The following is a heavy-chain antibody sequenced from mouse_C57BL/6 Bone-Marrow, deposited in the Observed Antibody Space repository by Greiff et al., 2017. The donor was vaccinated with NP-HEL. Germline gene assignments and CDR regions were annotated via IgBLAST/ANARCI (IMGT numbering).Heavy chain of an antibody. CDR3: AGEEDWDGY. CDR2: IRLKSDNYAT. J-gene: IGHJ2*02. Sequence: EVKVEESGGGLVQPGGSMKLSCAASGFTFSNYWMNWVRQSPEKGLEWVAQIRLKSDNYATHYAVSVKGRISISRDDSKSSVYLRRNNSRAEDTGIYYCAGEEDWDGYWGQGTSLTVSS. D-gene: IGHD4-1*01. CDR1: GFTFSNYW. V-gene: IGHV6-3*01.